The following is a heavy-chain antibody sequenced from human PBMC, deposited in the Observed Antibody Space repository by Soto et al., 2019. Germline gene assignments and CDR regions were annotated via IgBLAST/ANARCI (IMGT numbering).Heavy chain of an antibody. J-gene: IGHJ4*02. D-gene: IGHD1-26*01. V-gene: IGHV4-4*02. CDR3: ARSEATGLDY. Sequence: SWTLSLTCTVSSGSMRISYWGGSLQSPGKGLEWIGEAHHSGRTNYNPSLKSRVTISVDKSKNHFSLKLSSVTAADTAVYYCARSEATGLDYWGQGTLVTRLL. CDR2: AHHSGRT. CDR1: SGSMRISY.